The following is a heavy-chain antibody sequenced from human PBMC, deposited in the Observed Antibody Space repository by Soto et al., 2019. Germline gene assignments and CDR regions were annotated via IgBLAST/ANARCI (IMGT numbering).Heavy chain of an antibody. CDR2: ITGNGGYT. V-gene: IGHV3-23*01. J-gene: IGHJ4*02. CDR1: GFTFSSYA. Sequence: EVQLLESGGGLVQPGGSLRLSCAASGFTFSSYAMSWVRQAPGKGLEWVSAITGNGGYTYYADSVKGRFTISRDNSKNTLYLQMNSLGAEDTAVYYCAKTFHDYGDAYFDYWGQGTLVTVSS. D-gene: IGHD4-17*01. CDR3: AKTFHDYGDAYFDY.